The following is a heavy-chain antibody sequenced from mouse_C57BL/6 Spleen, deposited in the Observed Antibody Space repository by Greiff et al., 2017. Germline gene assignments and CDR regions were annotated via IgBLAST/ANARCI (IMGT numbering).Heavy chain of an antibody. CDR1: GYSIPSDY. D-gene: IGHD1-1*01. J-gene: IGHJ4*01. CDR3: ARSGSRYAMAY. V-gene: IGHV3-8*01. CDR2: ISYSGST. Sequence: DVQLLESGPGLAKPSQTLSLTCSFTGYSIPSDYWNWIRKFPGNKLEYMGYISYSGSTTYNPSPKSRISITRDTSTNQYDLQLNSVTTEDTATYYCARSGSRYAMAYWGQGTSVTVSS.